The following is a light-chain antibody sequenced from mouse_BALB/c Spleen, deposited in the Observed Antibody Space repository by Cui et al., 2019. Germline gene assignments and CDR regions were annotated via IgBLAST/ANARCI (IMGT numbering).Light chain of an antibody. CDR2: SAS. CDR1: QNVGTN. CDR3: QQYNSYPLT. J-gene: IGKJ4*01. Sequence: DIVMTPSHKFISTSVGDRVSVPCKASQNVGTNVAWYQQKPGQSPKALIYSASYRYGGVPDRFTGSGSGTDFSLTISNVQSEDLAEYYCQQYNSYPLTFGAGTKLEIK. V-gene: IGKV6-15*01.